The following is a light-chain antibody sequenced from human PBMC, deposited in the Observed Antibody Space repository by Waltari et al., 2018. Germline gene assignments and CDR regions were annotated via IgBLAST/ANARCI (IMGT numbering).Light chain of an antibody. V-gene: IGLV1-40*01. J-gene: IGLJ2*01. CDR3: QSYDSSLSGL. Sequence: QSVLTQPPSVSGAPGQRVPIPCTGSSSNIGAGSDVHWYQQLPGTAPKLLIYGNSNRPSGVPDRFSGSKSGTSASLAITGLQAEDEADYYCQSYDSSLSGLFGGGTKLTVL. CDR2: GNS. CDR1: SSNIGAGSD.